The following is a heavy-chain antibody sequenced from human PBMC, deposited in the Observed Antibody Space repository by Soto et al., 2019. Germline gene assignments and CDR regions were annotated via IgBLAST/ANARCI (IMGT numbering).Heavy chain of an antibody. CDR3: ARPASSGWTLQNWFDP. V-gene: IGHV4-39*01. CDR1: GGSISSSSYY. D-gene: IGHD6-19*01. Sequence: QLQLQESGPGLVKPSETLSLTCTVSGGSISSSSYYWGWIRQPPGKGLEWIGSIYYSGSTYYNPSLKSRVTISVDTSKNQFSLKLSSVTAADPAVYYCARPASSGWTLQNWFDPWGQGTLVTVSS. J-gene: IGHJ5*02. CDR2: IYYSGST.